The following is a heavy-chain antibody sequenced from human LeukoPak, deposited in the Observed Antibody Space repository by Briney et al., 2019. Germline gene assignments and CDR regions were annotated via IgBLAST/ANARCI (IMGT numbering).Heavy chain of an antibody. V-gene: IGHV3-66*04. CDR1: GFTVSSNY. CDR3: AKHPRRADAFNI. Sequence: GGSLRLSCAASGFTVSSNYMSWVRQAPGKGLEWVSVLYSGGSTYYADSVKGRFTISRDNAKNSLYLQMNSLRAEDTAVYYCAKHPRRADAFNIWGQGTMVTVSS. CDR2: LYSGGST. J-gene: IGHJ3*02.